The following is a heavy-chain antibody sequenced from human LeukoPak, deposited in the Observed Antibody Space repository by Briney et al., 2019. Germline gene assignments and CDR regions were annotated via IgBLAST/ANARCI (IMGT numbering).Heavy chain of an antibody. CDR2: INPNSGGT. CDR3: ARGILWFGDDV. V-gene: IGHV1-2*02. D-gene: IGHD3-10*01. J-gene: IGHJ6*04. CDR1: GYTFTGYY. Sequence: GASVKVSCKASGYTFTGYYMHWVRQAPGQGLEWMGWINPNSGGTNYAQKLQGRVTMTTDTSTSTAYMELRSLRSDDTAVYYFARGILWFGDDVWGKGTTVTISS.